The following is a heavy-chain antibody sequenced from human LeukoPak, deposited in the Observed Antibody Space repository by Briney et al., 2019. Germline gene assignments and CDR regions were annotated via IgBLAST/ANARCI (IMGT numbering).Heavy chain of an antibody. CDR3: AREASQIMDMDL. CDR1: GFTFGNYN. J-gene: IGHJ6*02. V-gene: IGHV3-21*01. CDR2: IGTSGRDM. Sequence: GGSLRLSCAASGFTFGNYNMDWVRQAPGKGLEWVSSIGTSGRDMYYVASVKGRFAISRDNAKGSLYLQMNSLRDEDTALYYCAREASQIMDMDLWGQGTTVTVSS.